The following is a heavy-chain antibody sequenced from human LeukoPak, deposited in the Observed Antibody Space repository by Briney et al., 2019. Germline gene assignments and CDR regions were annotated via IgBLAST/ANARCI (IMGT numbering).Heavy chain of an antibody. CDR2: IYYSGST. D-gene: IGHD3-10*01. J-gene: IGHJ5*02. V-gene: IGHV4-59*01. CDR1: GDSISSYY. CDR3: ARIYGRPPRFDP. Sequence: SETLSLTCSVSGDSISSYYWSWIRQPPGKGLEWIGYIYYSGSTNYNPSLKSRVTISVDTSKHQFSLKLSSVTAADTAVYYCARIYGRPPRFDPWGQGTLVTVSS.